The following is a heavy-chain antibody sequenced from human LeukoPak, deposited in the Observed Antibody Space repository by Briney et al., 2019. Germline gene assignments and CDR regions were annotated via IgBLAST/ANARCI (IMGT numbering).Heavy chain of an antibody. J-gene: IGHJ4*02. CDR2: IYYSGST. D-gene: IGHD2-8*01. CDR1: GGSISSSSYY. V-gene: IGHV4-39*07. Sequence: SETLSLTCTVSGGSISSSSYYWGWIRQPPGKGLEWIGSIYYSGSTYYNPSLKSRVTISVDTSKNQFSLKLSSVTAADTAVYYCARALQYCTNGVCYPQPFDYWGQGTLVTVSS. CDR3: ARALQYCTNGVCYPQPFDY.